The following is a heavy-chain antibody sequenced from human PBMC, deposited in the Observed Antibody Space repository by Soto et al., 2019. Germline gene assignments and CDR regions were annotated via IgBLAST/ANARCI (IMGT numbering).Heavy chain of an antibody. D-gene: IGHD2-2*01. Sequence: GGSLRLSCAAFGFTFSNYGMHWVRQAPGKGLEWVAVIWYDGSNKYYADSVKGRFTISRDNSKNTLYLQMNSLRAEDTAVYFCARDRGCISTTCYRYYYAMDVWGQGTTVTVSS. V-gene: IGHV3-33*01. CDR3: ARDRGCISTTCYRYYYAMDV. CDR2: IWYDGSNK. CDR1: GFTFSNYG. J-gene: IGHJ6*02.